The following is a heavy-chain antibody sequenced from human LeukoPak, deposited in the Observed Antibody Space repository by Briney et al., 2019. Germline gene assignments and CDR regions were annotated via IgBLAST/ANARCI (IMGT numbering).Heavy chain of an antibody. Sequence: ASVKVSCKASGYTFTGYYMHWMRQAPGQGLEWMGWINPNSGGTNYAQKFQGRVTMTRDTSISTAYMELSRLRSDDTAVYYCARSGQYSSSSGEDYWGQGTLVTVSS. CDR3: ARSGQYSSSSGEDY. CDR1: GYTFTGYY. V-gene: IGHV1-2*02. D-gene: IGHD6-6*01. J-gene: IGHJ4*02. CDR2: INPNSGGT.